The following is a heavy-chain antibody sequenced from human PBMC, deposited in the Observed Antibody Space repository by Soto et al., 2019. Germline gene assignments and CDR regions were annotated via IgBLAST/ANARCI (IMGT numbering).Heavy chain of an antibody. D-gene: IGHD6-13*01. CDR2: IYPGDSDT. V-gene: IGHV5-51*01. Sequence: GESLKISCKASGYSFTTYWIGWVRQMPGKGLEWMGIIYPGDSDTKYSPSLQGQVSISADTSISTAYLQWTSLKAPDTAMYYCARTSAAGKYYYGMDVWGQGTTVTVSS. CDR1: GYSFTTYW. J-gene: IGHJ6*02. CDR3: ARTSAAGKYYYGMDV.